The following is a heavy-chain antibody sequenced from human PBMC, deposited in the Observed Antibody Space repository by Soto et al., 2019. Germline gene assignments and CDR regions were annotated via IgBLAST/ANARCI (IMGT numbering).Heavy chain of an antibody. D-gene: IGHD3-22*01. V-gene: IGHV3-33*01. CDR1: GFTFSSYG. CDR2: IWYDGSNK. J-gene: IGHJ3*02. CDR3: ARDFPYYYDGSAYDAFDI. Sequence: GGSLRLSCAASGFTFSSYGMHWVRQAPGKGLEWVAVIWYDGSNKYYADSVKGRFTISRDNSKNTLYLQMNSLRAEDTAVYYCARDFPYYYDGSAYDAFDIWGQGTMVTVSS.